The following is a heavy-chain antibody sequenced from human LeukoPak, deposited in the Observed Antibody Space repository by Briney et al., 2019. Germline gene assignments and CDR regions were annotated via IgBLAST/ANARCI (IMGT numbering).Heavy chain of an antibody. V-gene: IGHV3-30-3*01. CDR2: ISYDGSNK. D-gene: IGHD3-10*01. J-gene: IGHJ4*02. Sequence: PGRSLRLSCAASGFTFSSYAMHWVRQAPGKGLEWVAVISYDGSNKYYADSVKGRFTISRDNSKNTLYLQMNSLRAEDTAVYYCARNGAPMVRGVNPFDYWGQGTLVTVSS. CDR1: GFTFSSYA. CDR3: ARNGAPMVRGVNPFDY.